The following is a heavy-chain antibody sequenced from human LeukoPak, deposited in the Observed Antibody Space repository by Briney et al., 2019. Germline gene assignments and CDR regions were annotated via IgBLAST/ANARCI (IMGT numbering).Heavy chain of an antibody. V-gene: IGHV4-59*08. CDR1: GGFISSYY. CDR2: IYYSGST. Sequence: SETLSLTCTVSGGFISSYYWSWIRQPPGKGLEWIGYIYYSGSTNYNPSLKSRVTISVDTSKNQFSLKLSSVTAADTAVYYCARHKGIAAAFGYWGQGTLVTVSS. D-gene: IGHD6-13*01. J-gene: IGHJ4*02. CDR3: ARHKGIAAAFGY.